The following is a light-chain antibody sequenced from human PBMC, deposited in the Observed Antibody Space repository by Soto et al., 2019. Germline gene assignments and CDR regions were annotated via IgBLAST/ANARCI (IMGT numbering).Light chain of an antibody. J-gene: IGKJ5*01. CDR2: GAS. Sequence: VVLTQSPATLSLSPGERATLSCRTSLSVSVYLDWYQQKPGQAPRLLIFGASSRATGIPDRFSGSGSGTDFALTISRLEAEDFAVYYCQQYGSSITFGQGTRLEN. CDR1: LSVSVY. V-gene: IGKV3-20*01. CDR3: QQYGSSIT.